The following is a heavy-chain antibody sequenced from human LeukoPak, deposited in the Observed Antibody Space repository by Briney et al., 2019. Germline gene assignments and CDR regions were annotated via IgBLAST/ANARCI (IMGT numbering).Heavy chain of an antibody. D-gene: IGHD6-19*01. V-gene: IGHV3-30*18. CDR2: ISYDGSNK. Sequence: PGGSLRLSCAASGFTFSSYGMHWVRQAPGKGLEGVAVISYDGSNKYYADSVKGRFTISRDNSKNTLYLQMNSLRAEDTAVYYCAKDRHAQWLNGMDVWGQGTTVTVSS. CDR1: GFTFSSYG. CDR3: AKDRHAQWLNGMDV. J-gene: IGHJ6*02.